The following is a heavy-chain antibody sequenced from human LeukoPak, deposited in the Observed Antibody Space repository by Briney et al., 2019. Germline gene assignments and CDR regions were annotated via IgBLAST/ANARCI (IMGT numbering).Heavy chain of an antibody. D-gene: IGHD2-2*01. CDR2: ISTDGSNK. Sequence: PGRSLRLSCAAPGFTFSGYAMHWVRQAPGKGLEWVAVISTDGSNKYYANSVKGRFTISRDNSKNTLYLQMNSLRAEDTAVYYCAKGTLDIVVVPAAPKVYYFDYWGQGTLVTVSS. CDR3: AKGTLDIVVVPAAPKVYYFDY. CDR1: GFTFSGYA. V-gene: IGHV3-30-3*01. J-gene: IGHJ4*02.